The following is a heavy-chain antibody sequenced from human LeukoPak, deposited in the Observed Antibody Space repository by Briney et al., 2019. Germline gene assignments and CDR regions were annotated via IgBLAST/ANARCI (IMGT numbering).Heavy chain of an antibody. CDR3: VRDDGSGFRKY. D-gene: IGHD3-22*01. J-gene: IGHJ4*02. CDR1: GFTFTGYA. V-gene: IGHV3-21*01. Sequence: PGGSLRLSCAASGFTFTGYAMSWVRQAPGKELEWVSSISSGSTFIYYADSVKGRFTISRADAKKSLYLQMNSLRAEDTALYYCVRDDGSGFRKYWGQGTLVTVSS. CDR2: ISSGSTFI.